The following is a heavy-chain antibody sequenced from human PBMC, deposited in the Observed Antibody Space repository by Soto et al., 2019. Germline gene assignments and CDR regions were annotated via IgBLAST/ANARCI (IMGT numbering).Heavy chain of an antibody. CDR3: ARPNPVWSGTRGNAFDI. CDR1: GGAISSSSYY. CDR2: IYYSGST. D-gene: IGHD3-3*01. Sequence: TETLSLTCTVSGGAISSSSYYWGWIRQPPGKGLEWIGSIYYSGSTYYNPSLKSRVTISVDTSKNQFSLKLSSVTAADTAVYYCARPNPVWSGTRGNAFDIWGQVTMVPVS. V-gene: IGHV4-39*01. J-gene: IGHJ3*02.